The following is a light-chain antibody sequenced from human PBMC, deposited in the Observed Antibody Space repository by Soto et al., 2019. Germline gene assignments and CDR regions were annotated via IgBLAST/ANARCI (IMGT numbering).Light chain of an antibody. Sequence: QSVLTQSPSASASLGASVKLTCTLSSGHSSYAIAWHQQQPEKGPRFLMKVNIDGSHTKGDGIPDRFSGSSSGAERYLTISSLQSEDEADYYCQTWGTALHDAFGGGTKLTVL. V-gene: IGLV4-69*01. CDR2: VNIDGSH. CDR3: QTWGTALHDA. CDR1: SGHSSYA. J-gene: IGLJ2*01.